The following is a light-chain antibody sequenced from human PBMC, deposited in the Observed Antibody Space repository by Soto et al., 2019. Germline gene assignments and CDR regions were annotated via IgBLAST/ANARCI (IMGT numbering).Light chain of an antibody. V-gene: IGKV1-5*03. CDR2: KAS. J-gene: IGKJ3*01. CDR3: QQYDTYSVT. CDR1: QSIRSW. Sequence: DIQMTQSPAMVSASVGDRVTITCRASQSIRSWLAWYQVKPGKAPKLLIYKASTLDSGVPSRFSGSGSGTDFTLTISDLQPDDFATYYCQQYDTYSVTFGRGTKVEIK.